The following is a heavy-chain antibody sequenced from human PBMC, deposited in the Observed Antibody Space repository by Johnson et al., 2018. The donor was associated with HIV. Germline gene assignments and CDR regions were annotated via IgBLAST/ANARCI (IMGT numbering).Heavy chain of an antibody. CDR3: AKDVGYSSSGEGAFDI. D-gene: IGHD6-13*01. J-gene: IGHJ3*02. V-gene: IGHV3-30*18. Sequence: QVQLVESGGGVVQPGRSLRLSCATSGFTFSSFGMHWVRQAPGKGLEWVAVLSYDGSNQYYADSVKGRFIISRDNSKNTLYLQMNSLRSEDTALYYCAKDVGYSSSGEGAFDIWGQGTMVTVSS. CDR2: LSYDGSNQ. CDR1: GFTFSSFG.